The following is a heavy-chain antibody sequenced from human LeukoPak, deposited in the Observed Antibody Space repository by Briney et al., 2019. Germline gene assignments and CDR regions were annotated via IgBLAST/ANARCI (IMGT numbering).Heavy chain of an antibody. CDR3: ASRLRIAAAGSGNNY. CDR1: GFTFSSYG. J-gene: IGHJ4*02. CDR2: ISYDGSNK. D-gene: IGHD6-13*01. Sequence: PGGSLRLSCAASGFTFSSYGMHWVRQAPGKGLEWVAVISYDGSNKYYADSVKGRFTISRDNSKNTLYLQMNSLRAEDTAVYYCASRLRIAAAGSGNNYWGQGTLVTVSS. V-gene: IGHV3-30*03.